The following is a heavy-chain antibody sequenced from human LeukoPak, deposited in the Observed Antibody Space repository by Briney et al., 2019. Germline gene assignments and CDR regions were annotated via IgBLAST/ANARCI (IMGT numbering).Heavy chain of an antibody. CDR3: VRDRWLDF. CDR1: GASISSFY. Sequence: SSETLSLTCTVSGASISSFYWSWIRQPPGKGLEWIGYIYYTGSTNYNPSLKSRVTISIDTSKNQFSLKLNSVTAADTAVYYCVRDRWLDFWGQGTLVTVSS. CDR2: IYYTGST. V-gene: IGHV4-59*01. D-gene: IGHD6-19*01. J-gene: IGHJ4*02.